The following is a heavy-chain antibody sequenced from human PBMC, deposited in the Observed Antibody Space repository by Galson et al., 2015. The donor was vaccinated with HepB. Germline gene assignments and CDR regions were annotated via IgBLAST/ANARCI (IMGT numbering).Heavy chain of an antibody. Sequence: QSGAEVKKPGESMKISCKGSGYSFTSYWIGWVRQMPGKGLEWMGIIYPGDSDTRYSPSFQGQVTISADKSISTAYLQWSSLKASDTAMYYCARQRAPDDTFGELRDDAVDIWGQGTMVTVSS. CDR2: IYPGDSDT. D-gene: IGHD3-10*01. V-gene: IGHV5-51*01. CDR3: ARQRAPDDTFGELRDDAVDI. CDR1: GYSFTSYW. J-gene: IGHJ3*02.